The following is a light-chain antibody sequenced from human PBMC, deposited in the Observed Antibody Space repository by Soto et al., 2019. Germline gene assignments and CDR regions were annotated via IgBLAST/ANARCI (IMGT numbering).Light chain of an antibody. V-gene: IGKV1-5*03. J-gene: IGKJ1*01. CDR1: QTISSW. Sequence: DIQMTQSPSTLSGSVGYRGAITFRASQTISSWLAWYQQKPGKAPKLLIYKASTLKSGVPSRFSGSGSGTEFTLTISSLQPDDFATYYCQHYNSYSEAFGQGTKVDIK. CDR3: QHYNSYSEA. CDR2: KAS.